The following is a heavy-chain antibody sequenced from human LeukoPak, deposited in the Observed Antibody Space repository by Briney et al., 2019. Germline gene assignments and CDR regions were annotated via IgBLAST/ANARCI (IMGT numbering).Heavy chain of an antibody. CDR2: MNPNSGNT. CDR1: GYTFTSYD. J-gene: IGHJ5*02. Sequence: GASVKVSCKTSGYTFTSYDINWVRQATGQGLEWMGWMNPNSGNTGYAQNFQGRVTMTRDPSISTAYMELSSLRSEDTAVYYCARDTKRSRARWENLGIDPWGQGTLVTVSS. V-gene: IGHV1-8*01. D-gene: IGHD3-16*01. CDR3: ARDTKRSRARWENLGIDP.